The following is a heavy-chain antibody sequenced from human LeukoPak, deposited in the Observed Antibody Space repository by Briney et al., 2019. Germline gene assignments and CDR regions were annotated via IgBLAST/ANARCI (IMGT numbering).Heavy chain of an antibody. Sequence: GGSLRLSCAASGFTFSDFYMTWIRQAPGKGLEWISYISGNGSTRYYADSVKGRFTISRDNAKNSLYLEMNSLRAEDTAVYYCARDRDRIRVLGRFDYWGQGTLVTVSS. J-gene: IGHJ4*02. CDR3: ARDRDRIRVLGRFDY. V-gene: IGHV3-11*01. CDR1: GFTFSDFY. D-gene: IGHD2/OR15-2a*01. CDR2: ISGNGSTR.